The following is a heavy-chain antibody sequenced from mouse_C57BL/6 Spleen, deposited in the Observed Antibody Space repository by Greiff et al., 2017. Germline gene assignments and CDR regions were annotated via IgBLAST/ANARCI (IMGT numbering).Heavy chain of an antibody. J-gene: IGHJ4*01. Sequence: EVKLVESEGGLVQPGSSMKLSCTASGFTFSDYYMAWVRQVPEKGLEWVANINYDGSSTYYLDSLKSRFIISRDNAKNILYLQMSSLKSEDTATYYCARTLRYYAMDYWGQGTSGTVSS. CDR3: ARTLRYYAMDY. D-gene: IGHD1-2*01. CDR2: INYDGSST. V-gene: IGHV5-16*01. CDR1: GFTFSDYY.